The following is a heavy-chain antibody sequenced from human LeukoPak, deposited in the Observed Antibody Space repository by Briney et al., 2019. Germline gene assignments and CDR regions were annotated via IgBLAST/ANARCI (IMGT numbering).Heavy chain of an antibody. J-gene: IGHJ3*02. CDR2: IYSDGST. Sequence: GGSLRLSCAASGFTVSSNYMSWVRQAPGKGLEWVSEIYSDGSTYYAASVKGRFSISRDNSKNTVYLQMNTLRAEDTAVYYCARELREHGVFDIWGQGTMVTVSS. V-gene: IGHV3-53*01. CDR1: GFTVSSNY. CDR3: ARELREHGVFDI. D-gene: IGHD1-26*01.